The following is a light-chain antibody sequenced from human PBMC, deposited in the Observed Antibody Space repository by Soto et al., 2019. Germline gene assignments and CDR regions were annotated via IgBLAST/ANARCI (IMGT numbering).Light chain of an antibody. J-gene: IGKJ4*01. V-gene: IGKV3-11*01. CDR2: DAS. CDR3: QQRSKWPLT. Sequence: EIVLTRSPATLSLSPGERATLSCRASQSVSSYLAWLQQKPGQAPRLLIYDASNRATGIPARFSGSGSGTDFTLTISSLEPEDFAVYYCQQRSKWPLTFGGGTKVEIK. CDR1: QSVSSY.